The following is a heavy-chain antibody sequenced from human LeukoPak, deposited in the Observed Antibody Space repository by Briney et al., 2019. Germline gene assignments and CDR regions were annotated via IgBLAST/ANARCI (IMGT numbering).Heavy chain of an antibody. J-gene: IGHJ4*02. V-gene: IGHV3-23*01. CDR2: ISGSGATT. CDR1: GFTFSRYG. Sequence: QPGGSLRLSCAASGFTFSRYGMSWVRQAPGKGLEWVSAISGSGATTYYADSVKGRFTISRDNSKNTLYLQMNSLRAEDTAVFYCAKGTLPPDYWGQGTLVTVSS. CDR3: AKGTLPPDY. D-gene: IGHD1-14*01.